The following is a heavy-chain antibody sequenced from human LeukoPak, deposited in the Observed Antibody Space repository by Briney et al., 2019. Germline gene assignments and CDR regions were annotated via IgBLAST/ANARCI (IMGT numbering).Heavy chain of an antibody. J-gene: IGHJ4*02. CDR1: GGSISSSSYY. CDR3: ARVLDYYGSGTRDFDY. Sequence: SETLSLTCTVSGGSISSSSYYWGWIRQPPGKGLEWIGEINHSGSTNYNPSLKSRVTISVDTSKNQFSLKLSSVTAADTAVYYCARVLDYYGSGTRDFDYWGQGTLVTVSS. CDR2: INHSGST. D-gene: IGHD3-10*01. V-gene: IGHV4-39*07.